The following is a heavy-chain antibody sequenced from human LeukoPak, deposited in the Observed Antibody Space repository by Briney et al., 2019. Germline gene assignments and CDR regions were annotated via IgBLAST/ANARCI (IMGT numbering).Heavy chain of an antibody. Sequence: GASVKVSCKASGYTFTSCGISWVRQAPGQGLEWMGWISAYNGNTNYAQKLQGRVTMTTDTSTSTAYMELRSLRSDDTAVYYCARDPPRIVVVVAATNYYGTDVWGQGTTVTVSS. J-gene: IGHJ6*02. CDR2: ISAYNGNT. V-gene: IGHV1-18*01. CDR1: GYTFTSCG. CDR3: ARDPPRIVVVVAATNYYGTDV. D-gene: IGHD2-15*01.